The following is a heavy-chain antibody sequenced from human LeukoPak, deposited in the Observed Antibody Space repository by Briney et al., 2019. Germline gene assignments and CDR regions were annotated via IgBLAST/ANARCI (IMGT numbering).Heavy chain of an antibody. Sequence: PSETLSLTCAVYGGSFSGYYWSWIRQPPGKGLEWIGGINHSGSTNYNPSLKSRVTISVDTSKNQFSLKLSSVTAADTAVYYCARGAGWTGTGFDYWGQGTLVTVSS. J-gene: IGHJ4*02. D-gene: IGHD1-1*01. CDR2: INHSGST. V-gene: IGHV4-34*01. CDR1: GGSFSGYY. CDR3: ARGAGWTGTGFDY.